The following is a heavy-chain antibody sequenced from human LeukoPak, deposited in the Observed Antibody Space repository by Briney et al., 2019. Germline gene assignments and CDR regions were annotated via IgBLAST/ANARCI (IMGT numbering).Heavy chain of an antibody. V-gene: IGHV4-38-2*02. CDR2: IYHSGST. CDR1: GYSISSGYY. D-gene: IGHD6-19*01. J-gene: IGHJ4*02. Sequence: SETLSLTCTVSGYSISSGYYWGWIRQPPGKGLEWIGSIYHSGSTYYNPSLESRVTISVDTSKNQFSLKLSSVTAADTAVYYCARGRWLGHFDYWGQGTLVTVSS. CDR3: ARGRWLGHFDY.